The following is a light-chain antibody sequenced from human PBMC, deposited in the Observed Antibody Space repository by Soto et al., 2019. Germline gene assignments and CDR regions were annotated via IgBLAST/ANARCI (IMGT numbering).Light chain of an antibody. Sequence: SGSVGDRVTPPFPASQSISSWLAWYQQKPGKAPKLLIYKASSLESGVPSRFSGSGSGTDFALTITSLQAEDFATYFCLQHNSQPYTFGRGTKVDIK. J-gene: IGKJ2*01. CDR2: KAS. CDR1: QSISSW. CDR3: LQHNSQPYT. V-gene: IGKV1-5*03.